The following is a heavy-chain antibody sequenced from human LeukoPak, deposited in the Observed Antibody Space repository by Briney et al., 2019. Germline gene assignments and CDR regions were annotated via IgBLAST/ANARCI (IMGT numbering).Heavy chain of an antibody. CDR1: GFTSSSYA. CDR3: ANFWVVVPSGHDAFDI. Sequence: PGGSLRLSCAASGFTSSSYAMSWVRQAPGKGLEWVSAISGSGGSTYYADSVKGRFTISRDNSKNTLYLQMNSLRAEDTAVYYCANFWVVVPSGHDAFDIWGQGTMVTVSS. D-gene: IGHD2-21*01. CDR2: ISGSGGST. V-gene: IGHV3-23*01. J-gene: IGHJ3*02.